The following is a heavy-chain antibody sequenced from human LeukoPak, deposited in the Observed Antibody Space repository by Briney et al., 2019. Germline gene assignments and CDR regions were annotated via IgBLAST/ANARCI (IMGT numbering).Heavy chain of an antibody. Sequence: PGGSLRLSCAASGFTFSTYEMNWVRQAPGKGLEWVSYISSSGSTVYYADSVKGRLTISRDNAKNSLYLQMNSLRAEDTALYYCARGASRADYWGQGTLVTVSS. V-gene: IGHV3-48*03. J-gene: IGHJ4*02. CDR2: ISSSGSTV. CDR1: GFTFSTYE. CDR3: ARGASRADY.